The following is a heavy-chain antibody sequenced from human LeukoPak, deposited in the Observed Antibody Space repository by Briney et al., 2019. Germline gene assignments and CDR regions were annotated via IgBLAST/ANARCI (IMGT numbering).Heavy chain of an antibody. V-gene: IGHV4-4*07. D-gene: IGHD3-22*01. Sequence: SETLSLTCTVSGGSINNYYWSWVRQPAGKGLEWIGRIYSSGSTNYNPSLKSRVTMPVDTSKNQFSLKLSSVTAADTAVYYCAREHHYYDSSGKREAFDIWGQGTMVTVSS. CDR2: IYSSGST. CDR1: GGSINNYY. CDR3: AREHHYYDSSGKREAFDI. J-gene: IGHJ3*02.